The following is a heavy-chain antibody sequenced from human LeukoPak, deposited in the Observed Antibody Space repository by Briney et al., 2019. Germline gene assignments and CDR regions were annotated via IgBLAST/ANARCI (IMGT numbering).Heavy chain of an antibody. CDR1: GDSVSSNSAA. Sequence: SQTLSLTCALSGDSVSSNSAAWNWIRQSPSRGLEWLGRTYYRSKWYNDYAVSVKSRITINPDTSKNQFSLQLNSVTPEDTAVYYCAREISVRGYYYYYMDVWGKGTTVTVSS. V-gene: IGHV6-1*01. CDR2: TYYRSKWYN. CDR3: AREISVRGYYYYYMDV. J-gene: IGHJ6*03.